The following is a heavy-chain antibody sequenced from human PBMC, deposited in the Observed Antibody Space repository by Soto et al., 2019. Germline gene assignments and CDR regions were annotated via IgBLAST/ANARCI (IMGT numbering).Heavy chain of an antibody. CDR3: ARRSSGWSFDY. Sequence: QVQLVESGGGVVQPGRSLRLSCAASGFTFSSYAMHWVRQAPGKGLEWVAVISYDGSNKYYADSVKGRFTISRDNSKNTLYLQMNSLRAEDTAVYYCARRSSGWSFDYWGQGTLVTVSS. J-gene: IGHJ4*02. CDR1: GFTFSSYA. V-gene: IGHV3-30-3*01. CDR2: ISYDGSNK. D-gene: IGHD6-19*01.